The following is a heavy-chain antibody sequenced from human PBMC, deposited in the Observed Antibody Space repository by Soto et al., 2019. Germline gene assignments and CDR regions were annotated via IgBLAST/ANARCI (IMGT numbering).Heavy chain of an antibody. CDR3: SKNFYGGSYYNGMDV. D-gene: IGHD1-26*01. CDR2: ISGCGSRT. V-gene: IGHV3-23*01. CDR1: GFSFSSYT. Sequence: EMQLLESGGDLVQPGGSLRRSCAASGFSFSSYTMIWVRQAPGKGLQLVSAISGCGSRTYYADSVKGRFTLSRDNSQNTMYLQMSNLSAQDTALYYRSKNFYGGSYYNGMDVWGQGTMVTVSS. J-gene: IGHJ6*02.